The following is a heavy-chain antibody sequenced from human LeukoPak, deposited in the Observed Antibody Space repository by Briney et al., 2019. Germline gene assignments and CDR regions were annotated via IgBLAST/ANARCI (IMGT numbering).Heavy chain of an antibody. CDR1: GFTFSDYW. CDR3: ARDLSGVTGYTYGRGIDY. D-gene: IGHD5-18*01. CDR2: IKQDGGET. J-gene: IGHJ4*02. V-gene: IGHV3-7*01. Sequence: GGSLRLSCAASGFTFSDYWMNWVRQAPGKGLEWVANIKQDGGETYYVDSVKGRFTISRDNTKKSLYLQMNSLRAGDTAVYYCARDLSGVTGYTYGRGIDYWGQGTLVTVSS.